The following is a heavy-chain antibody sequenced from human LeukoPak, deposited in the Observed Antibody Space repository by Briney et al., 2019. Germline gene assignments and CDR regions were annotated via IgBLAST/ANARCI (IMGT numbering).Heavy chain of an antibody. D-gene: IGHD4-17*01. J-gene: IGHJ3*02. V-gene: IGHV3-53*01. CDR3: ARLRVDAFDI. CDR2: IYSGGST. CDR1: GFTVSSNY. Sequence: GGSLRLSCAASGFTVSSNYMSWVRQAPGKGLEWVSVIYSGGSTYYADSVKGRFTISRDNSKNTLYLQMNSLRAGDTAVYYCARLRVDAFDIWGQGTMVTVSS.